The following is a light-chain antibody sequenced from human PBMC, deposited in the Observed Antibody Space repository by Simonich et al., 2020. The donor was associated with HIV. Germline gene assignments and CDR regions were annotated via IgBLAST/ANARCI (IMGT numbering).Light chain of an antibody. J-gene: IGKJ1*01. CDR1: QSISSY. Sequence: DIQMTQSPSSLSASVGDRVTITCRASQSISSYLNWYQQKPGKAPKLLIYAASSLQSGVPSRFSGSGSGTEFTLTISNLQSEDFGVYYCQQYKNWPPWTFGQGTKVEIK. CDR2: AAS. CDR3: QQYKNWPPWT. V-gene: IGKV1-39*01.